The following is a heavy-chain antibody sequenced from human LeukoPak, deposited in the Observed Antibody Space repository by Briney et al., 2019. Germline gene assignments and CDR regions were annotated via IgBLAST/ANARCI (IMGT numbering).Heavy chain of an antibody. CDR2: IYPGDSDP. D-gene: IGHD6-13*01. V-gene: IGHV5-51*01. CDR3: ARHGLGSSWFGFDY. Sequence: GASLKISFQGAGSPFTTYWIGWGRQMPGKGPEWVGIIYPGDSDPRYSPSFQGQVTISADKSISTAYLQWSSLKASDSAMYYCARHGLGSSWFGFDYWGQGTLVTVSS. CDR1: GSPFTTYW. J-gene: IGHJ4*02.